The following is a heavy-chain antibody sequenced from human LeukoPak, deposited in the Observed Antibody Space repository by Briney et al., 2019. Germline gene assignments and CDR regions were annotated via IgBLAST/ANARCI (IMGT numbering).Heavy chain of an antibody. CDR2: ISAYNGNT. J-gene: IGHJ4*02. V-gene: IGHV1-18*01. Sequence: ASVKVSCKASGYTFTSYGISWVRQAPGQGLEWMGWISAYNGNTNYAQKLQGRVTMTTDTSTSTAYMELRSLRSDDTAVYYCARDRGDSYNYFGFDYWGQGTLVTVSS. CDR3: ARDRGDSYNYFGFDY. CDR1: GYTFTSYG. D-gene: IGHD5-24*01.